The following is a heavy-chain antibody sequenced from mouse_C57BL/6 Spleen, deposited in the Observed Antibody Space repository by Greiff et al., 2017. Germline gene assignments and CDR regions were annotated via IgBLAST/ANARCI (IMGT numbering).Heavy chain of an antibody. Sequence: VQLQQSGAELVKPGASVKMSCKASGYTFTTYPIEWMKQNPGKSLEWIGNFHPYNDDTKYNEKFKGKATLTVEKSSRTVYLELSRLPSDGSAVXYCARSTGRGAYYFDDWGQGTTVTVSS. CDR3: ARSTGRGAYYFDD. CDR1: GYTFTTYP. V-gene: IGHV1-47*01. D-gene: IGHD4-1*01. CDR2: FHPYNDDT. J-gene: IGHJ2*01.